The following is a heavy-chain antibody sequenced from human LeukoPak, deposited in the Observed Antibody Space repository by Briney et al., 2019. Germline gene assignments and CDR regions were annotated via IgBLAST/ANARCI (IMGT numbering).Heavy chain of an antibody. Sequence: PSETLSLTCTVSGGSISSYYWSWIRQPPGKGLEWIGYIYNSGSTNYNPSLKSRVTISMDTSKNQFSLKLSSVTAADTAVYYCARGGGYAPIDYWGQGTLVTVSS. D-gene: IGHD3-16*01. V-gene: IGHV4-59*08. CDR2: IYNSGST. CDR1: GGSISSYY. CDR3: ARGGGYAPIDY. J-gene: IGHJ4*02.